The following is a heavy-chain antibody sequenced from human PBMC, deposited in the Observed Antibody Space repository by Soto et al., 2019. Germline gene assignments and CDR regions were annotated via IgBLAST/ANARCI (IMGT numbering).Heavy chain of an antibody. J-gene: IGHJ4*02. V-gene: IGHV3-30*18. CDR1: GFSFSSYG. D-gene: IGHD3-22*01. Sequence: QVQLVESGGGVAQPGRSLRLSCAASGFSFSSYGMHWVRQTPGKGLEWVAGISYDGSNKYYVDSMKGRLTISRDNSKNTLDLQMNSLRAEDTAVYYCAKDTYYHDSSGYYVFDYWGQGTLVTVSS. CDR2: ISYDGSNK. CDR3: AKDTYYHDSSGYYVFDY.